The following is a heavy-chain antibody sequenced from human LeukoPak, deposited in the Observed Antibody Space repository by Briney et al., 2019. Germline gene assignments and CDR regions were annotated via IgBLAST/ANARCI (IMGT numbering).Heavy chain of an antibody. V-gene: IGHV7-4-1*02. CDR2: INTNSGNQ. CDR3: ARISGGSNPY. Sequence: ASVKVSCKASGYTLTNYAMNWVRQAPGKGLEWMGWINTNSGNQTYAQGFTGRFVFSLDTSVRTAYVQISTLKSGDTAVLYCARISGGSNPYWGQGTLVTVSS. D-gene: IGHD2-15*01. J-gene: IGHJ4*02. CDR1: GYTLTNYA.